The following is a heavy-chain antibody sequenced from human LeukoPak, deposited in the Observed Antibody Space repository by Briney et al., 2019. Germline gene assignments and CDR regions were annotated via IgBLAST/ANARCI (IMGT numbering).Heavy chain of an antibody. J-gene: IGHJ4*02. D-gene: IGHD6-13*01. Sequence: GESRKISCKGSGYSFTNYWISWVRRIPGKGLGWMGRIDPSDSYTNYSPSFEGHVTISADKSISTAYMQWSSLKASDIATYYCARHYGAAGDFDYWGQGTLVTVSS. CDR2: IDPSDSYT. CDR1: GYSFTNYW. V-gene: IGHV5-10-1*01. CDR3: ARHYGAAGDFDY.